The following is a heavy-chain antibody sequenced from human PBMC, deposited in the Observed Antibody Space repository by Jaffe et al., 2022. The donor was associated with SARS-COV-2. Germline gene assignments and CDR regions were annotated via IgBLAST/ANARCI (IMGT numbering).Heavy chain of an antibody. D-gene: IGHD3-10*01. Sequence: QVQLVQSGAEVKKPGASVKVSCKTSGYTFTDYSISWVRRAPGQGLEWMGWISTYSGKTHYVQNFQGRVTMTTDTSTTTAYLELTSLRSDDTAVYYCARDYGGYFEYWGQGTLLTVSS. CDR1: GYTFTDYS. J-gene: IGHJ4*02. CDR3: ARDYGGYFEY. CDR2: ISTYSGKT. V-gene: IGHV1-18*01.